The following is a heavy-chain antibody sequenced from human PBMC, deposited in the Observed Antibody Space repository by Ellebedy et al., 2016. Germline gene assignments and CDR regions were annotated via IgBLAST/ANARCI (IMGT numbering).Heavy chain of an antibody. CDR2: IFYTGST. Sequence: SETLSLTCTVSGGSINNYSWSWIRQPPGKGLEWIGYIFYTGSTNYNPSLKSRVALSIETSKNPFSLKLRSVTAADTAVYYCARRAEYCSGGSCYSSWFDPWGQGTQVTVSS. D-gene: IGHD2-15*01. CDR1: GGSINNYS. V-gene: IGHV4-59*08. J-gene: IGHJ5*02. CDR3: ARRAEYCSGGSCYSSWFDP.